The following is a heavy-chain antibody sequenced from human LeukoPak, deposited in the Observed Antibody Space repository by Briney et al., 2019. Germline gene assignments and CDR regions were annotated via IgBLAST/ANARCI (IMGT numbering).Heavy chain of an antibody. CDR3: ARAGGSYDAFDY. D-gene: IGHD1-26*01. V-gene: IGHV4-34*01. J-gene: IGHJ4*02. CDR1: GGSFSGYY. Sequence: SETLSLTCAVYGGSFSGYYWSWIRQPPGKGLEWIGEINHSGSTNYNPSLKSRVTISVDTSKNQFSLKLSSVTAADTAVYYCARAGGSYDAFDYWGQGTLVTVSS. CDR2: INHSGST.